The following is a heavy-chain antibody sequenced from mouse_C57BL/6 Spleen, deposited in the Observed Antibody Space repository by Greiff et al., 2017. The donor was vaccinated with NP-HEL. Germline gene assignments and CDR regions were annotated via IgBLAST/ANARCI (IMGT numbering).Heavy chain of an antibody. D-gene: IGHD1-1*01. CDR2: IYPGDGGT. CDR1: GYAFSSYW. CDR3: ARILYYGSSYDYFDY. J-gene: IGHJ2*01. Sequence: VQVVESGAELVKPGASVKISCKASGYAFSSYWMNWVKQRPGQGLEWIGQIYPGDGGTNYNGKFKGKATLTADKSSSTAYMQLSSLTSEDSAVYFCARILYYGSSYDYFDYWGQGTTLTVSS. V-gene: IGHV1-80*01.